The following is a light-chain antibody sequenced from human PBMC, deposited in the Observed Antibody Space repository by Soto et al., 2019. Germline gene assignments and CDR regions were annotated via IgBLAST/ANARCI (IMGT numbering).Light chain of an antibody. CDR2: TVS. Sequence: ALQMTQSPSSLSASVGDTVTITCRASQAITNDLSWYQQKPGKPPNLLIYTVSTLQSGVPSRFSGSRSGTDFTLTISSLQPEDFATYFCLQESTYPYTFGQGTKLEIK. J-gene: IGKJ2*01. CDR3: LQESTYPYT. V-gene: IGKV1-6*01. CDR1: QAITND.